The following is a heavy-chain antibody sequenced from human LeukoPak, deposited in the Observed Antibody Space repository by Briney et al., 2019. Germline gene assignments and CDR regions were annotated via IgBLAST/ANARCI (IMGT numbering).Heavy chain of an antibody. CDR1: GGTFNSHT. Sequence: SVKVSCKASGGTFNSHTLGWVRQAPGQGLEWVGGTLPLLGSTGIAQKFQGKVAITADAATATVYMKLSSLTSDDTAMYYCTRSEGNDAFDVWGQGTMVIVSS. V-gene: IGHV1-69*13. CDR3: TRSEGNDAFDV. J-gene: IGHJ3*01. CDR2: TLPLLGST. D-gene: IGHD3-10*01.